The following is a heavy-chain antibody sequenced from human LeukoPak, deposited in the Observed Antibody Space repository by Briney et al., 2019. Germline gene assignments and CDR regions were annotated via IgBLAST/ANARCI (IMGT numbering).Heavy chain of an antibody. Sequence: GGSLRLSCAASGFGVSSNYMSWVRQAPGKGLEWVSVLYASGITKYADSVKGRFTISRDTSDNTLNLQMNGLGAEDSAVYYCAKVKSSGPLDYWGQGTLVTVSS. J-gene: IGHJ4*02. CDR1: GFGVSSNY. CDR2: LYASGIT. D-gene: IGHD3-10*01. CDR3: AKVKSSGPLDY. V-gene: IGHV3-66*01.